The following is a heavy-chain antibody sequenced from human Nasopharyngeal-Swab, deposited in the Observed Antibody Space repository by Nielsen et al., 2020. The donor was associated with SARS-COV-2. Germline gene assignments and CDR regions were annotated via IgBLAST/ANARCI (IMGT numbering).Heavy chain of an antibody. J-gene: IGHJ5*02. CDR3: ARARRPSSMVRHRLNWFDP. CDR2: INHSGST. D-gene: IGHD3-10*01. CDR1: GGSFSGYS. Sequence: SETLSLTCAVYGGSFSGYSWSWIRQPPGKGLEWIGEINHSGSTNYNPSLKSRVTISVDTSKNQFSLKLSSVGVADTAVYYCARARRPSSMVRHRLNWFDPWGQGTLVTVSS. V-gene: IGHV4-34*01.